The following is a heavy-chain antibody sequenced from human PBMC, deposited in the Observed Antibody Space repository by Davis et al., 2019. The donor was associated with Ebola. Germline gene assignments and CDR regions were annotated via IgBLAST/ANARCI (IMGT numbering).Heavy chain of an antibody. Sequence: ASVKVSCKASGYTFTNYGITWVRQAPGQGLEWMGWINPHNGNTNYAQNVQGRVTMTTDTSTSTAYMEVGSLKSDDTAVYYCAVGGGAFDYWGQGTLVTVSS. D-gene: IGHD1-26*01. V-gene: IGHV1-18*04. CDR3: AVGGGAFDY. J-gene: IGHJ4*02. CDR1: GYTFTNYG. CDR2: INPHNGNT.